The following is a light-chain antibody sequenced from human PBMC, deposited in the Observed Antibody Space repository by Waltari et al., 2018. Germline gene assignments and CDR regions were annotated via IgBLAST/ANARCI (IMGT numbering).Light chain of an antibody. CDR1: ALPKHY. CDR2: RDT. J-gene: IGLJ1*01. CDR3: QSADTSGIYV. V-gene: IGLV3-25*03. Sequence: SYELTQPPSVSVSPGQTATITCSGDALPKHYAYWYQQRPGQAPVLMISRDTERPSGVPERFSGSTSGTTVSLTITGVQAEDEADYYCQSADTSGIYVFGPGTRVTVL.